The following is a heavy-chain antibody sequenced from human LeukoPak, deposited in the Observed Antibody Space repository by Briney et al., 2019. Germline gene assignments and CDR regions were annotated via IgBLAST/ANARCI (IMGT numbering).Heavy chain of an antibody. D-gene: IGHD6-13*01. Sequence: GGSLRLSCAASGFTFSSYWMSWVRQAPGKGLEWVANIKQDGSEKYYVDSVKGRFTISRDNAKNSLYLQMNSLRAEDTAVYYCARGRGSIAAAALDAFDIWGQGTMVTVSS. J-gene: IGHJ3*02. CDR1: GFTFSSYW. V-gene: IGHV3-7*03. CDR3: ARGRGSIAAAALDAFDI. CDR2: IKQDGSEK.